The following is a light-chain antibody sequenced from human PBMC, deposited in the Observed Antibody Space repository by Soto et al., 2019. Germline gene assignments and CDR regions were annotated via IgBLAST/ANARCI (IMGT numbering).Light chain of an antibody. CDR1: QSVSSSY. CDR2: GAS. Sequence: ELVLTQSPGTLSLSPGDRATLSCRASQSVSSSYLAWYQQKPGQAPRLLIYGASSRATGIPDRFSGSGSGTDLTLTISRLEPEDFAVYYCQQYGSSPATFGQGTKVEIK. CDR3: QQYGSSPAT. J-gene: IGKJ1*01. V-gene: IGKV3-20*01.